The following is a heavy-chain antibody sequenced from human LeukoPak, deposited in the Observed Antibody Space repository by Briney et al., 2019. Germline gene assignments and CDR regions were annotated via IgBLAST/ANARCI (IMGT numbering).Heavy chain of an antibody. Sequence: GGPLRLSCGASGFTFSSYAMSWLHQAPARGLPWVSAISSSGGSTYYAVSVKARFTISRDNLKNTLYLETDSLRAEDTAVYYCDNIPGNTAMVYLGDWGQGTTVTVSS. CDR1: GFTFSSYA. CDR2: ISSSGGST. D-gene: IGHD5-18*01. V-gene: IGHV3-23*01. CDR3: DNIPGNTAMVYLGD. J-gene: IGHJ4*02.